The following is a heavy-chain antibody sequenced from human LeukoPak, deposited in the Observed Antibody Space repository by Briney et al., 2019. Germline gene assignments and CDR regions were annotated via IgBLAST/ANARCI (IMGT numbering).Heavy chain of an antibody. Sequence: GGSLRLSCAASGFTLSSYSMNWVRQAPGKGLEWVSCISSSSSYIYYADSVKGRFTISRDNAKNSLYLQMNSLRAEDTAVYYCARAHNWKYGTFDYWGQGTLVTVSS. CDR2: ISSSSSYI. J-gene: IGHJ4*02. CDR1: GFTLSSYS. D-gene: IGHD1-7*01. V-gene: IGHV3-21*01. CDR3: ARAHNWKYGTFDY.